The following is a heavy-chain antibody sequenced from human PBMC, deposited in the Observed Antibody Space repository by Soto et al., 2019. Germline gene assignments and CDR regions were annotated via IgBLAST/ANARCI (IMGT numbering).Heavy chain of an antibody. D-gene: IGHD3-10*01. J-gene: IGHJ4*02. Sequence: PGGSLRLSCAASGFTLSSYGMHWVRQAPGNGLEWVAVIWYDGSNKYYADSVKGRFTISRDNSKNTLYLQMNSLRAEDTAVYYSARDQVPRYYGSGSYYQDYWGQGTLVTVSS. CDR1: GFTLSSYG. CDR2: IWYDGSNK. V-gene: IGHV3-33*01. CDR3: ARDQVPRYYGSGSYYQDY.